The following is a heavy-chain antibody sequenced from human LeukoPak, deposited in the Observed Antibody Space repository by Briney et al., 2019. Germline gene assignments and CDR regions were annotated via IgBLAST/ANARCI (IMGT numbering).Heavy chain of an antibody. J-gene: IGHJ6*02. Sequence: SETLSLTCTVSGGSISSYYWSWIRQPPGKGLEWIGYIYYSGSTNYNPSLKSRVTISVDTSKNQFSLKLSSVTAADTAVYYCARPSRHYYYYGMDVWGQGTTVTVSS. CDR2: IYYSGST. V-gene: IGHV4-59*08. CDR1: GGSISSYY. CDR3: ARPSRHYYYYGMDV.